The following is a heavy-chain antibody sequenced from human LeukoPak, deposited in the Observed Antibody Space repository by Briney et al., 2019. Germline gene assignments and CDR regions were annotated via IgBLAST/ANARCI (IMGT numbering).Heavy chain of an antibody. V-gene: IGHV3-74*01. CDR1: GFTFSNYR. CDR2: ITSDGSTS. CDR3: TRGLYGSPGDN. D-gene: IGHD1-26*01. J-gene: IGHJ4*02. Sequence: GGSLRLSCAASGFTFSNYRMHWVRQAPGKGLLWVSRITSDGSTSDYAASVRGRFTMSRDNAKNTVYLHMNRLGDEDTAVYYCTRGLYGSPGDNWGQGTLVTVSS.